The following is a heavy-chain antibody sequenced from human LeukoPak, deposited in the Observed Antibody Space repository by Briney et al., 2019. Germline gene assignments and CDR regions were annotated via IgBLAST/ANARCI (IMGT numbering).Heavy chain of an antibody. CDR2: ISSSGSTI. D-gene: IGHD6-13*01. V-gene: IGHV3-48*03. CDR3: ASPGISSSWYPLAYYYYMDV. J-gene: IGHJ6*03. CDR1: GFTFSSYE. Sequence: GGSLRLSCAASGFTFSSYEMNWVRQAPGKGLEWVSYISSSGSTIYYADSVKGRFTISRDNAKNSLYLQMNSLRAEDTAVYYCASPGISSSWYPLAYYYYMDVWGKGTTVTISS.